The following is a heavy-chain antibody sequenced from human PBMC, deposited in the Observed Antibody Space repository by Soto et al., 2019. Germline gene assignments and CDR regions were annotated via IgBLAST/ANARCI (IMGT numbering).Heavy chain of an antibody. D-gene: IGHD2-2*01. CDR2: INAGNGNR. CDR3: ARDRWSGGGTSSFDY. Sequence: GASVKVSCKASGYTFTSYAMHWVRQAPGQRLEWMGWINAGNGNRKYSQKFQGRVTITSDTSASIAYMELSSLRSEDTAVYYCARDRWSGGGTSSFDYWGQGTLVTVSS. V-gene: IGHV1-3*01. CDR1: GYTFTSYA. J-gene: IGHJ4*02.